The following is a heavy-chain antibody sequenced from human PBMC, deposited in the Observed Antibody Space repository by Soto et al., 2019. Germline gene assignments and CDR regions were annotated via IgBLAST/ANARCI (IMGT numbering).Heavy chain of an antibody. CDR2: IYDSVNT. V-gene: IGHV4-31*03. Sequence: SETLSLTCTVSGDSLSSGGHYWSWIRQHPGKGLEWIGHIYDSVNTYYSPSLRSRVTISADMSKDQFSLNLRSVTAADTAVYYCARVDHRGYFAILTDYWGQGTLVTSPQ. CDR1: GDSLSSGGHY. J-gene: IGHJ4*01. D-gene: IGHD3-9*01. CDR3: ARVDHRGYFAILTDY.